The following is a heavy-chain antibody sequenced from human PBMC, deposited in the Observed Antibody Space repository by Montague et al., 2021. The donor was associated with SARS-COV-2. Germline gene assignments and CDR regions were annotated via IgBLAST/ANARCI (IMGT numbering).Heavy chain of an antibody. CDR2: INYSGST. V-gene: IGHV4-39*01. D-gene: IGHD2-2*01. CDR3: ARVYGSSTSSCGWCDMNCLDA. CDR1: GGSISSSCYY. Sequence: SETLSLTCTVSGGSISSSCYYWGRIRQRPGKGLEGIVSINYSGSTYYNLYLKSRVTISVDTSKNQFSLKLSSVTAADTAVYYCARVYGSSTSSCGWCDMNCLDAWGQGTLVTVSS. J-gene: IGHJ5*02.